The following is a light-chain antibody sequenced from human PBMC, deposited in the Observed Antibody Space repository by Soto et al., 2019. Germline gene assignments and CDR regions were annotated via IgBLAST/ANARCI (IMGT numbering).Light chain of an antibody. CDR3: AAWDDSLTGPV. V-gene: IGLV1-44*01. CDR1: RSDIGSNS. Sequence: QSVLTQPPSASGTPGQTVIISCSGSRSDIGSNSVNWYQHLPGTAPKLLIYNNNQRPSGVPDRFSGSKSGTSASLAISGLQSEDEADYYCAAWDDSLTGPVFGTGTKVTAL. J-gene: IGLJ1*01. CDR2: NNN.